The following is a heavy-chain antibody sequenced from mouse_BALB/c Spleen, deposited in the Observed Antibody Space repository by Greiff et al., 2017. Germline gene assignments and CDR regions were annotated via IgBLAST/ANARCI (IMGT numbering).Heavy chain of an antibody. CDR2: IDPETGGT. CDR1: GYTFTDYE. CDR3: TRWGMTTGDMDY. J-gene: IGHJ4*01. Sequence: QVHVKQSGAELVRPGASVTLSCKASGYTFTDYEMHWVKQTPVHGLEWIGAIDPETGGTAYNQKFKGKATLTADKSSSTAYMELRSLTSEDSAVYYCTRWGMTTGDMDYWGQGTSVTVSS. V-gene: IGHV1-15*01.